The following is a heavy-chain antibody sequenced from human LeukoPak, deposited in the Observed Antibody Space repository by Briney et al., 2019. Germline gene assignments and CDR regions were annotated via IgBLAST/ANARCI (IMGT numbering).Heavy chain of an antibody. V-gene: IGHV1-69*05. CDR3: ARGGGRYYDSSGYYSYYFDY. CDR2: IIPIFGTA. CDR1: GYTFTGYY. Sequence: SVKVSCKASGYTFTGYYMHWVRQAPGQGLEWMGRIIPIFGTANYAQKFQGRVTITTDESTSTAYMELSSLRSEDTAVYYCARGGGRYYDSSGYYSYYFDYWGQGTLVTVSS. J-gene: IGHJ4*02. D-gene: IGHD3-22*01.